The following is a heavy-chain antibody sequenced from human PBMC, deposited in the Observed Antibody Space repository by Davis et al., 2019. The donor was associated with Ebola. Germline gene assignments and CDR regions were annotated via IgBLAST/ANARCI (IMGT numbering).Heavy chain of an antibody. V-gene: IGHV4-34*01. D-gene: IGHD6-6*01. CDR1: GWSFSGYY. Sequence: MPSETLSLTCAVYGWSFSGYYWSWIRQPPGKGLEWVGEINHSGSTNYNPSLKSRVTISVDTFKNQFSLKRSSVTAADTAVYYCARGPSIANFDYWGQGTLVTVSS. CDR3: ARGPSIANFDY. J-gene: IGHJ4*02. CDR2: INHSGST.